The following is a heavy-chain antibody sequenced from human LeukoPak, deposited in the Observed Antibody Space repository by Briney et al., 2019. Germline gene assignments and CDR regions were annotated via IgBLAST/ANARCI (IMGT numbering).Heavy chain of an antibody. CDR2: INPNSGGT. Sequence: ASVRVSCKASGYTFTCYYMHWVRQAPGQGLEWMGWINPNSGGTNYAQKFQGRVTMTRDTSISTAYMELSRLRSDDTAVYYCARGFPIVVVVAATIPHWFDLWGQGTLVTVSS. D-gene: IGHD2-15*01. CDR1: GYTFTCYY. V-gene: IGHV1-2*02. CDR3: ARGFPIVVVVAATIPHWFDL. J-gene: IGHJ5*02.